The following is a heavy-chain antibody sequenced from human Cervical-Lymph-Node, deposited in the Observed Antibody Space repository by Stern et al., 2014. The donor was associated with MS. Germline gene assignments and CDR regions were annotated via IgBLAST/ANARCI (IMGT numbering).Heavy chain of an antibody. V-gene: IGHV4-39*01. J-gene: IGHJ6*02. CDR1: GASVSSGSYY. CDR3: ARHDQFLGGMDV. D-gene: IGHD3-3*01. Sequence: QVQLQESGPGLVKPSETLSLTCTVSGASVSSGSYYWGWIRQSPGKRLEWIGYVYYTGTPYSNPSLSSRVTISIAPSNNHFFLTLPSVTATDTAVYYCARHDQFLGGMDVWGQGTTVTVSS. CDR2: VYYTGTP.